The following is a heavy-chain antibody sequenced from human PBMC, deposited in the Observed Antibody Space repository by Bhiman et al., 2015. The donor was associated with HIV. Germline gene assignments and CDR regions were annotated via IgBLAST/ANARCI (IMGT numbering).Heavy chain of an antibody. J-gene: IGHJ1*01. V-gene: IGHV3-15*01. D-gene: IGHD3-10*01. CDR3: TTDVSDYYGSGVGYFQN. CDR1: GFTFNYAW. Sequence: EVQLVESGGGLVKPGGSLRLSCAASGFTFNYAWMNWVRQAPGKGLEWVGRIRSKIDGGTTDYAAPVKGRFTISRDDSKNTLYLQMNSLKTEDTAVYYCTTDVSDYYGSGVGYFQNWGQGTLVTVSP. CDR2: IRSKIDGGTT.